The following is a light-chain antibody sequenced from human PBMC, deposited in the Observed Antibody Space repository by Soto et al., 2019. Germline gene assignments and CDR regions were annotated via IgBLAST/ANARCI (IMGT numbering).Light chain of an antibody. J-gene: IGKJ4*01. V-gene: IGKV1-27*01. CDR2: AAS. CDR3: QKYNSAPLT. CDR1: QSISSY. Sequence: DIQMTQSPSSLSASVGDRVTITCLASQSISSYLNWYQQKPGKAPKLLIYAASSLQSGVPSRFSGSGSGTDFTLTISSLQPEDVATYYCQKYNSAPLTFGGGTKVDIK.